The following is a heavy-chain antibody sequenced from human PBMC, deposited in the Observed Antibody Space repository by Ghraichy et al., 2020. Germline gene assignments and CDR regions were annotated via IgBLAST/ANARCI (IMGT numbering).Heavy chain of an antibody. Sequence: GESLNISCAASGFTFSSHWMHWVRQAPGKGLVWVSRTNSDGSSTSYADSVKGRCTISSDNAKNTVYLQMNSLRAEDTAVYYCARDGGNWNHFEYWGQGTLVTVSS. CDR2: TNSDGSST. J-gene: IGHJ4*02. D-gene: IGHD1-20*01. V-gene: IGHV3-74*01. CDR1: GFTFSSHW. CDR3: ARDGGNWNHFEY.